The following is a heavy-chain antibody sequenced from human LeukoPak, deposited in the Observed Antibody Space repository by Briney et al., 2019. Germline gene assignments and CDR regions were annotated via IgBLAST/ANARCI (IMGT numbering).Heavy chain of an antibody. Sequence: GGSLRLSCAASGFTFDDYGMSWVRQAPGKGLEWVSGINGNGGSTCYGDSMKGRFTISRDNAKNSLYLQMNSLRVEDTALYHCARNYHGSGSTAFDIWGQGTMVTVSS. J-gene: IGHJ3*02. CDR2: INGNGGST. CDR1: GFTFDDYG. V-gene: IGHV3-20*01. D-gene: IGHD3-10*01. CDR3: ARNYHGSGSTAFDI.